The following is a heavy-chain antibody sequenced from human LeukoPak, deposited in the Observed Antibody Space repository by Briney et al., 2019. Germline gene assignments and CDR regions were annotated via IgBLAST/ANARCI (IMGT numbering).Heavy chain of an antibody. CDR1: GFTFSSYA. CDR3: AKDMTIAAADYYFDY. J-gene: IGHJ4*02. Sequence: PGGSLRLSCAASGFTFSSYAMHWVRQAPGKGLEWVAVISYDGSNKYYADSVKGRFTISRDNSKNTLYLQMNSLRAEDTAVYYCAKDMTIAAADYYFDYWGQGTLVTVSS. D-gene: IGHD6-13*01. CDR2: ISYDGSNK. V-gene: IGHV3-30-3*01.